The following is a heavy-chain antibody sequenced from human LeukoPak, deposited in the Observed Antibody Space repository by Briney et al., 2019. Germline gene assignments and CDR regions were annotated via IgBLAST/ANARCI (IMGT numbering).Heavy chain of an antibody. CDR2: ISSNGGST. Sequence: GGSLRLSCAASGFTFSSYAMHWVRQAPGKGLEYVSAISSNGGSTYYANSVKGRFTISRDNSKNTLYLQMGSLRAEDMAVYYCARGGQLLYNAFDIWGQGTMVTVSS. CDR3: ARGGQLLYNAFDI. J-gene: IGHJ3*02. D-gene: IGHD2-2*02. V-gene: IGHV3-64*01. CDR1: GFTFSSYA.